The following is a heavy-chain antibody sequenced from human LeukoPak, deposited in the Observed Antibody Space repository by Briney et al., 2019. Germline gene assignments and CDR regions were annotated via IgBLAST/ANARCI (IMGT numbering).Heavy chain of an antibody. CDR1: GGSISSGSFY. V-gene: IGHV4-61*02. CDR3: ARGAYGSGNSIWFDP. D-gene: IGHD3-10*01. CDR2: INTSGNT. Sequence: SETLSLTCTVSGGSISSGSFYWSWIRQPAGKGLEWIGRINTSGNTNYNPSLKSRVTMSVDRSKNQFSLELSSVTAADTAVYYCARGAYGSGNSIWFDPWGQGTLVTVSS. J-gene: IGHJ5*02.